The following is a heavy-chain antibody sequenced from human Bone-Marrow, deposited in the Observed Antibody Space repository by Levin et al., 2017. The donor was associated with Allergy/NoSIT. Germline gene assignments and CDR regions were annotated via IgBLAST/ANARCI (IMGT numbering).Heavy chain of an antibody. J-gene: IGHJ4*02. D-gene: IGHD2-2*01. CDR3: ARDRLSSTSRYFDY. CDR1: GFTFNSFA. V-gene: IGHV3-30-3*01. CDR2: ISFDGSSK. Sequence: GGSLRLSCAASGFTFNSFAMHWVRQAPGKGLEWVAVISFDGSSKYYADSVEGRFSISRDNSKKTLWLQMNSLRAEDTAVYYCARDRLSSTSRYFDYWGQGTLVTVSS.